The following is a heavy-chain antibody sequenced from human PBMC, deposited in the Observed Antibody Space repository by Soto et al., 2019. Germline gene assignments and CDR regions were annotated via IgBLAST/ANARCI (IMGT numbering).Heavy chain of an antibody. CDR2: ISYDGGSK. CDR3: AKEQVAMTVVVADYFDS. CDR1: GFTFSTYG. Sequence: QVQLVESGGGVVQPGKSLRLSCAASGFTFSTYGIHWVRQAPGKGLEWVALISYDGGSKYYGDSVKGRFIISRDNSHNTVSLQMNSLSADDTGVYFCAKEQVAMTVVVADYFDSWGQGTLVTVSS. V-gene: IGHV3-30*18. J-gene: IGHJ4*02. D-gene: IGHD3-22*01.